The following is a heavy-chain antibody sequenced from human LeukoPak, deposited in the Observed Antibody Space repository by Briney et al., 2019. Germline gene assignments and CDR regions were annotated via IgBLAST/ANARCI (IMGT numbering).Heavy chain of an antibody. V-gene: IGHV1-2*02. CDR3: ARGYCSSTSCYDWFDP. Sequence: GASVKVSCKASGCTFTGYYMHWVRQAPGQGLEWMGWINPNSGGTNYAQKFQGRVTMTRDTSISTAYMELSRLRSDDTAVYYCARGYCSSTSCYDWFDPWGQGTLVTVSS. J-gene: IGHJ5*02. CDR2: INPNSGGT. D-gene: IGHD2-2*01. CDR1: GCTFTGYY.